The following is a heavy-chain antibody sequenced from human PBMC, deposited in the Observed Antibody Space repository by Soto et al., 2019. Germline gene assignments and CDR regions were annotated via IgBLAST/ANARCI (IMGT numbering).Heavy chain of an antibody. V-gene: IGHV5-10-1*01. CDR2: IDPSDSYT. CDR3: AKHGAGHGYLDY. Sequence: GESLKISCEGSGYSFANSWISWVSQMPGKGLEWMGSIDPSDSYTHYGPSFQGHVTISTDKSITTAYPQWSSLKASDTAIYHCAKHGAGHGYLDYWGQGTLVTVSS. D-gene: IGHD3-16*01. J-gene: IGHJ4*02. CDR1: GYSFANSW.